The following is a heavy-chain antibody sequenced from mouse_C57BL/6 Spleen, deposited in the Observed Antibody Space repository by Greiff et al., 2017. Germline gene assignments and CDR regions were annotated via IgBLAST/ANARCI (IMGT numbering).Heavy chain of an antibody. CDR3: ARSTMVTTGYFDV. Sequence: VQLQQSGAELVKHGASVKISCKASGYAFSSYWMNWVKQRPGKGLEWIGQIYPGDGDTNYNEKFKSKATLTVDTSSSPAYMQLSSLTSEDSAVYYCARSTMVTTGYFDVWGTGTTVTVSS. CDR2: IYPGDGDT. V-gene: IGHV1-80*01. D-gene: IGHD2-2*01. CDR1: GYAFSSYW. J-gene: IGHJ1*03.